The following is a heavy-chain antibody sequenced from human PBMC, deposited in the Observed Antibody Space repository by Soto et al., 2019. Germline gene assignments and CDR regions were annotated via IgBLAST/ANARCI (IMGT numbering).Heavy chain of an antibody. D-gene: IGHD1-1*01. CDR2: ISGSDGST. CDR1: GFTFSSYA. V-gene: IGHV3-23*01. J-gene: IGHJ4*02. Sequence: GGSLRLSCAASGFTFSSYAMNWVRQAPGKGLEWVSVISGSDGSTYYADSVKGRFTISRDNSKNTLYLQMNSLRAEDTAVYYCAKRTTGMNFDYWGQGTLVTVSS. CDR3: AKRTTGMNFDY.